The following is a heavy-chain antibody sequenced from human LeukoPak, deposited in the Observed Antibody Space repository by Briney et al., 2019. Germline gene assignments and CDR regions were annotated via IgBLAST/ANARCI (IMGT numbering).Heavy chain of an antibody. CDR2: ISSRGTYV. V-gene: IGHV3-21*01. CDR3: ARASSKQLAGYLPDGFDI. CDR1: GFPFSSYS. Sequence: GGSLRLSCAASGFPFSSYSMNWVRQAPGKGMEWVSSISSRGTYVYYADPVKGRFTISRDNAKNSLSLQMNSLRADDAAVYYCARASSKQLAGYLPDGFDIWGQGTMVTVSS. D-gene: IGHD3-9*01. J-gene: IGHJ3*02.